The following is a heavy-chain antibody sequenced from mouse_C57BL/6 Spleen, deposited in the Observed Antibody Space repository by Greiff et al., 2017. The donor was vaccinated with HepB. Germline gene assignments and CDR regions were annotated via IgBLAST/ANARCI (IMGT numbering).Heavy chain of an antibody. CDR1: GYAFSSYW. J-gene: IGHJ4*01. CDR2: IYPGDGDT. D-gene: IGHD2-1*01. V-gene: IGHV1-80*01. Sequence: VKLVESGAELVKPGASVKISCKASGYAFSSYWMNWVKQRPGKGLEWIGQIYPGDGDTNYNGKFKGKATLTADKSSSTAYMQLSSLTSEDSAVYFCARSPDYGNSFYAMDYWGQGTSVTVSS. CDR3: ARSPDYGNSFYAMDY.